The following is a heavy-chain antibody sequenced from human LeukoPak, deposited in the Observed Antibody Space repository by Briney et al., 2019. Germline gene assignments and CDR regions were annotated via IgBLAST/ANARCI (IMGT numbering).Heavy chain of an antibody. Sequence: GGSLRLSCAASGFTFSTSAMTWVRQAPRKGLVWVSRINGDGRNINYADSVRGRFTISRDNAKNTLYLQMNTLRVEDTAVYYCTRDLMDYDVSTGLHHYYMDVWGQGTTVTVSS. CDR3: TRDLMDYDVSTGLHHYYMDV. J-gene: IGHJ6*02. V-gene: IGHV3-74*01. CDR1: GFTFSTSA. CDR2: INGDGRNI. D-gene: IGHD3-9*01.